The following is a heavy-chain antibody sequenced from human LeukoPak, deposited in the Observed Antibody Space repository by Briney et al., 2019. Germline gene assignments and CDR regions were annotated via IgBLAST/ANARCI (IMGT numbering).Heavy chain of an antibody. CDR3: ARERVGGYNSDLYYFDY. V-gene: IGHV4-59*01. CDR1: GGSISSYY. Sequence: SETLSLTCTVSGGSISSYYWSWIRQPPGKGLEWIGYIYYSGSTNYNPSLKSRVTISVGTSKNQFSLKLSSVTAADTAVYYCARERVGGYNSDLYYFDYWGQGTLVTVSS. CDR2: IYYSGST. D-gene: IGHD5-24*01. J-gene: IGHJ4*02.